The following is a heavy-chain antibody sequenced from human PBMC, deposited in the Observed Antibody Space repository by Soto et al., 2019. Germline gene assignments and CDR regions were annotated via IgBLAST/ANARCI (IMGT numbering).Heavy chain of an antibody. Sequence: ASETLSLTCTVSGGSISSYYWSWIRQPPGKGLEWIGYIYYSGSTNYNPSLKSRVTISVDTSKNQFSLKLSSVTAADTAVYYCAREYGYSGSWKYNWFDTWGQGTLVTVSS. D-gene: IGHD6-13*01. CDR3: AREYGYSGSWKYNWFDT. V-gene: IGHV4-59*01. CDR2: IYYSGST. CDR1: GGSISSYY. J-gene: IGHJ5*02.